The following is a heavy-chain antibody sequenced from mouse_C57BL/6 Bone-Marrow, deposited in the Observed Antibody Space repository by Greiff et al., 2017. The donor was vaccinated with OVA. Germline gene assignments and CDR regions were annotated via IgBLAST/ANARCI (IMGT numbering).Heavy chain of an antibody. Sequence: VHLVESGPGLVAPSQRLSITCTVSGFSLTSYAISWVRQPPGKGLEWLGVIWTGGGTNYNSALKSRLSISKDNSKSQVFLKMNSLQTDDTARYYCARALWGYYYAMDYWGQGTSVTVSS. V-gene: IGHV2-9-1*01. CDR2: IWTGGGT. J-gene: IGHJ4*01. CDR3: ARALWGYYYAMDY. D-gene: IGHD6-1*01. CDR1: GFSLTSYA.